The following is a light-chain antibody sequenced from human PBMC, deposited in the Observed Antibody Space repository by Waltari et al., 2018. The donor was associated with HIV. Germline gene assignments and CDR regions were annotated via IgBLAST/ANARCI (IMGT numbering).Light chain of an antibody. CDR1: SSDVGGYNY. V-gene: IGLV2-14*01. Sequence: QSALTQPASVSGSPGQSITLSCTGTSSDVGGYNYVSWYQQHPGKAPKLLISEVSNRPSGISNRFSGSKSGNTASLTISGLQTEDEADYYCSSYTTSTTPVPFGGGTKLTVV. J-gene: IGLJ2*01. CDR2: EVS. CDR3: SSYTTSTTPVP.